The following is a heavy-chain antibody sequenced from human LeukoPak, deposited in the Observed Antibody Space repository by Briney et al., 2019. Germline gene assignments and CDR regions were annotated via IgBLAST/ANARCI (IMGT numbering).Heavy chain of an antibody. CDR1: GFTFSSYA. D-gene: IGHD3-22*01. J-gene: IGHJ4*02. Sequence: GGTLRLSCAASGFTFSSYAMSWVRQVPGKGLEWVTSISGSGGRTYYADSVKGRFTISRDNSKNTLYLQMNSLTAADTAVYYCAKERYDSSGYYAYWGQGPLATVSS. CDR3: AKERYDSSGYYAY. V-gene: IGHV3-23*01. CDR2: ISGSGGRT.